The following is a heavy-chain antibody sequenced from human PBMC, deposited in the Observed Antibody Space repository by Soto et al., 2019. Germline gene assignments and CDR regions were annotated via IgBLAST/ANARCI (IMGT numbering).Heavy chain of an antibody. D-gene: IGHD6-13*01. Sequence: QVQLQESGPGLVEPSGILSLTCAVSGASISNTDWWSWVRQRPGKGLEWIGEIYHSGTTNCDPSLKSRVTISLDKSKSQFSLKLTSVTAADTAVYYCAIPGAGDFDYWGQGTLVTVSS. CDR3: AIPGAGDFDY. V-gene: IGHV4-4*02. J-gene: IGHJ4*02. CDR1: GASISNTDW. CDR2: IYHSGTT.